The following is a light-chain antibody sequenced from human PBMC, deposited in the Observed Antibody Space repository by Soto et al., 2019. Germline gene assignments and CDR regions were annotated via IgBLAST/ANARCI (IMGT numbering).Light chain of an antibody. CDR1: QGISSY. V-gene: IGKV1-9*01. J-gene: IGKJ4*01. CDR2: AAS. Sequence: DIQLTQSPSFLSASVGDRVTITCRASQGISSYLAWYQQKPGKAPKLLIYAASTLQSGVPSRFSGSGSGTEFTLTISSLQPDDFATYYCQQLNSYPLTFGGGTKVDI. CDR3: QQLNSYPLT.